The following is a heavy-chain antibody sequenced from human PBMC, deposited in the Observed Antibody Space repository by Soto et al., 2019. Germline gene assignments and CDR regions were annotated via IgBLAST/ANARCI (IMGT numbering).Heavy chain of an antibody. D-gene: IGHD3-9*01. CDR3: AKDSLSRILTGYSNFDY. CDR2: ISYDGSNK. CDR1: GFTFSSYG. J-gene: IGHJ4*02. Sequence: TGGSLSLSCAASGFTFSSYGMHWVRQAPGKGLEWVAVISYDGSNKYYADSVKGRFTISRDNSKNTLYLQMNSLRAEDTAVYYCAKDSLSRILTGYSNFDYWGQGTLVTVSS. V-gene: IGHV3-30*18.